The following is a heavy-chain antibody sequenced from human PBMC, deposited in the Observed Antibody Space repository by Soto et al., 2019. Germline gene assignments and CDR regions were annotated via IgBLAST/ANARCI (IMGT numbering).Heavy chain of an antibody. Sequence: EVQLLESGGGLVQPGGSLRLSCAASGFTFSSYAMRWVRQAPVKGLEWVSAISGSGDSTYYADSVKGRFTISRDNSKNTLYLQMNSLRAGDPAVYYCARRGSGSYYDYWGQGTLVTVSS. J-gene: IGHJ4*02. CDR3: ARRGSGSYYDY. D-gene: IGHD1-26*01. CDR1: GFTFSSYA. CDR2: ISGSGDST. V-gene: IGHV3-23*01.